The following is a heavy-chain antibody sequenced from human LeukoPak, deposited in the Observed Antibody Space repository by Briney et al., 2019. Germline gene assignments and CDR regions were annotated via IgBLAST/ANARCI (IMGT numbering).Heavy chain of an antibody. CDR3: ARDKGSSWSDAFDI. V-gene: IGHV3-53*01. CDR1: GFTVSSNY. D-gene: IGHD6-13*01. J-gene: IGHJ3*02. Sequence: GGSLRLSCAASGFTVSSNYMTWVRQAPGKGQEWVSVISIPGSITYADSVKGRFTTSRDNSRNTLYLQMNSLRADDTAVYYCARDKGSSWSDAFDIWGQGTMVTVSS. CDR2: ISIPGSI.